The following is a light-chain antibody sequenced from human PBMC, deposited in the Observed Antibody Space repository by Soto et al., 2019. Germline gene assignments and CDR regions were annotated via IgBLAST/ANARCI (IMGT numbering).Light chain of an antibody. CDR1: QSISSW. CDR2: KAS. J-gene: IGKJ2*01. Sequence: DIQMTQSPSTLSESVGDRVTITCRASQSISSWLAWYQQKPGKAPKLLIYKASSLESGVPPRFSGSGSGTEFTLTISSLQPDDFATSYCQQYNSYSPYTFGQGTKLEIK. V-gene: IGKV1-5*03. CDR3: QQYNSYSPYT.